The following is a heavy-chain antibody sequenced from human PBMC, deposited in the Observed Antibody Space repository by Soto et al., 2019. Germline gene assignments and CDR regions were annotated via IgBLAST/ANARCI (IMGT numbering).Heavy chain of an antibody. D-gene: IGHD3-3*01. J-gene: IGHJ5*02. CDR3: ARVPFSSFGVADPPVGWFDP. CDR2: IFYTGST. Sequence: QVHLQESGPGLVKPSQTLSLTCTVSGGFVNSVNNYWSWIRQPPGKGLEWLGYIFYTGSTYYNPSLSSRITISTDTSKNRFSLKLTSVTAADTAVYYCARVPFSSFGVADPPVGWFDPLGQGTLVTVSS. CDR1: GGFVNSVNNY. V-gene: IGHV4-30-4*01.